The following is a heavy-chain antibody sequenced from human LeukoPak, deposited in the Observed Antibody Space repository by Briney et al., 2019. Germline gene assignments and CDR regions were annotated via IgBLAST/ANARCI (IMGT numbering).Heavy chain of an antibody. J-gene: IGHJ4*02. D-gene: IGHD7-27*01. CDR1: GGSISSGGYY. V-gene: IGHV4-30-2*01. Sequence: PSETVSLTCTVSGGSISSGGYYWSWIRQPPGKGLEWIGYIYHSGSTYYNPSLKSRVTISVDTSKNQFSLKLSSVTAADTAVYYCAGHVMGTFDYWGQGTLVTVSS. CDR2: IYHSGST. CDR3: AGHVMGTFDY.